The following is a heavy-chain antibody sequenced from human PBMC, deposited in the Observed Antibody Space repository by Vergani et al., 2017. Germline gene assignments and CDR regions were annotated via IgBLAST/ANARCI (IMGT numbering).Heavy chain of an antibody. J-gene: IGHJ1*01. D-gene: IGHD1-26*01. CDR2: IYYSGLT. V-gene: IGHV4-39*01. CDR3: ASFGWWELLGGEYFQH. Sequence: QLQLQQSGPGLVKPSETLFLTCTVSADSISSGSYYWGWIRQPPGKSLEWIGSIYYSGLTYYNPSLKSRVAISVDTSKNQFSLKVTSVTAADTAVYFCASFGWWELLGGEYFQHWGQGTLVTVSS. CDR1: ADSISSGSYY.